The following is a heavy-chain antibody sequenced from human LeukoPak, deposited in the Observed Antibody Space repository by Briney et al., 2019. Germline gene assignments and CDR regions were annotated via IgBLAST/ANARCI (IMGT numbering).Heavy chain of an antibody. CDR3: AKDLAIRGDS. Sequence: GSLRLSCAASGFTFNIYAMSWVRQAPGKGPGWVSAILASGRGTHYSESVKGRFTISRDDSKNTLYLQMGSLRAEDTAVYFCAKDLAIRGDSWGQGTLVTVSS. CDR2: ILASGRGT. CDR1: GFTFNIYA. V-gene: IGHV3-23*01. J-gene: IGHJ5*01.